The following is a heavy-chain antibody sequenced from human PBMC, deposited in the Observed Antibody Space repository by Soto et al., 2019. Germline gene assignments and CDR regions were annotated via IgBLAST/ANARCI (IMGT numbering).Heavy chain of an antibody. CDR2: ISSNGGST. CDR1: GFTFSSCA. D-gene: IGHD3-3*01. V-gene: IGHV3-64D*06. Sequence: GGSLRLSCSASGFTFSSCAMHWVRQAPGKGLEYVSPISSNGGSTYYADSVKGRFTISRDNSKNTLYLQMSSLRAEDTPVYYCVTPYYDFWSGYCTGGLNXWGQVTTVTVS. CDR3: VTPYYDFWSGYCTGGLNX. J-gene: IGHJ6*02.